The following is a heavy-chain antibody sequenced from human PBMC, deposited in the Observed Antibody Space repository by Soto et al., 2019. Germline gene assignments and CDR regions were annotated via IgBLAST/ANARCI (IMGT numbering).Heavy chain of an antibody. CDR3: ARSLRRGLRYFDWYWFDP. V-gene: IGHV4-34*01. D-gene: IGHD3-9*01. J-gene: IGHJ5*02. CDR1: GGSFSGYY. Sequence: QVQLQQWGAGLLKPSETLSLTCAVYGGSFSGYYWSWIRQPPGKGLEWIGEINHSGSTNYNPSLKSRVTISVDTSKNQFSLKLSSVTAADTAVYYCARSLRRGLRYFDWYWFDPWGQGTLVTVAS. CDR2: INHSGST.